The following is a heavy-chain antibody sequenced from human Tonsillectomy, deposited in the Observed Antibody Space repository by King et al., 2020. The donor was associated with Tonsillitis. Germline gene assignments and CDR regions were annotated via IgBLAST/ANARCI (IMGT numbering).Heavy chain of an antibody. CDR2: IDFDGSDT. V-gene: IGHV3-74*01. CDR1: GFTFSSYW. Sequence: VQLVESGGNLVQPGGSLRLSCAASGFTFSSYWMHWVRQAPGKGLMWVSRIDFDGSDTSYADSVKGRFTISRDNAKNTLYLQMNSLRAEDTAVHYCARGTSSGWYWYFDLWGRGTLVTVSS. J-gene: IGHJ2*01. D-gene: IGHD6-19*01. CDR3: ARGTSSGWYWYFDL.